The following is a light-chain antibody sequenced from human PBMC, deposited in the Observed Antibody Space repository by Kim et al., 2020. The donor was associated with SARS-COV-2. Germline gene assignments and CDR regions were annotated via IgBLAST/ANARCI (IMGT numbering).Light chain of an antibody. CDR1: SGHSSYA. Sequence: QLVLTQSPSASASLGASVKLTCTLSSGHSSYAIAWHQQQPDKGPRFLMKVSNDGSHTKGDGIPDRFSGSSSGAERYLTISSLQSEDEADYYCQTWDIGIRVCGGGTNVTVL. CDR2: VSNDGSH. J-gene: IGLJ3*02. V-gene: IGLV4-69*01. CDR3: QTWDIGIRV.